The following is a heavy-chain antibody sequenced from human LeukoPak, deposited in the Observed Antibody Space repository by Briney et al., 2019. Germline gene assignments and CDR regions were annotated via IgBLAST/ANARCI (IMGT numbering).Heavy chain of an antibody. V-gene: IGHV3-73*01. J-gene: IGHJ3*02. CDR3: SRPIGYLDSSGYYYDDAFDM. CDR2: IRSKANNYAT. Sequence: GGSLRLSCAAPGFIFSGSAMHWVRQGSGKGLEWVGRIRSKANNYATAYAPSVKGRFTIYRDDSKNTAYLQMNSLKTEDTAVYYCSRPIGYLDSSGYYYDDAFDMWGQGTMVTVSS. CDR1: GFIFSGSA. D-gene: IGHD3-22*01.